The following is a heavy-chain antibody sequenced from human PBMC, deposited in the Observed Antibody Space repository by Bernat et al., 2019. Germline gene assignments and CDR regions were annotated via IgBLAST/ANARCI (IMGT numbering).Heavy chain of an antibody. D-gene: IGHD5-24*01. Sequence: QVQLQESGPGLVKPSETLSLTCTVSGGSISSYYWSWIRQPPGKGLEWIGYIYYSGSTNYNPSLKSRVTISVATSKNQFSLKLSSVTAADTAVYYCARDNSMFYNYLGFGFDAFDIWGQGTMVTVSS. CDR1: GGSISSYY. CDR2: IYYSGST. V-gene: IGHV4-59*01. CDR3: ARDNSMFYNYLGFGFDAFDI. J-gene: IGHJ3*02.